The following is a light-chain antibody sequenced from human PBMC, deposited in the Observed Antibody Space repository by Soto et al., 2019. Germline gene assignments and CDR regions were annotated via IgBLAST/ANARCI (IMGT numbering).Light chain of an antibody. CDR3: QQYNSYST. CDR1: QSINTY. J-gene: IGKJ1*01. Sequence: ENVLTQSPATLSLSPGEGATLSCRASQSINTYLAWYQQKPGQAPRLLIYGASSRATGIPDRFSGSGSGTEFTLTISSLQPDDFATYYCQQYNSYSTFGQGTKVDIK. V-gene: IGKV3D-15*01. CDR2: GAS.